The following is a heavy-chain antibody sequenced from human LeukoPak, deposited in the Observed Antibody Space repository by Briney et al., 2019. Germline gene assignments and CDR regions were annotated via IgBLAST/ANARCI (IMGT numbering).Heavy chain of an antibody. D-gene: IGHD4-11*01. CDR2: ISYDGTNT. V-gene: IGHV3-30*18. J-gene: IGHJ4*02. Sequence: GGSLRLSCAASGFTFSSYGMHWVRQAPGKGLEWVALISYDGTNTYYAESVKGRFTISRDNSKNTLYLQMNSLRPEDTAVYYCAKVGLTVTTILDYFDYWGQGTLVTVSS. CDR3: AKVGLTVTTILDYFDY. CDR1: GFTFSSYG.